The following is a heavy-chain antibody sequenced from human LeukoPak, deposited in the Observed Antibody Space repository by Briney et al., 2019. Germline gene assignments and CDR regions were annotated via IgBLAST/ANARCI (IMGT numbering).Heavy chain of an antibody. CDR1: GFTFSSYG. CDR2: ISYDGSNK. CDR3: AKDPYYYDSSGYYDY. D-gene: IGHD3-22*01. V-gene: IGHV3-30*18. J-gene: IGHJ4*02. Sequence: GGSLRLSCAASGFTFSSYGMHWVRQAPGKGLEWVAVISYDGSNKYYADSVKGRFTISRDNSKNTLYLQMNSLRAEDTAVYYCAKDPYYYDSSGYYDYWGQGTLVTVSS.